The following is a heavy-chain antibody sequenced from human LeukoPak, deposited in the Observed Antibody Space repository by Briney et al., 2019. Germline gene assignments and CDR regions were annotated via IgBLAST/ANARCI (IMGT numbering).Heavy chain of an antibody. V-gene: IGHV3-23*01. Sequence: GGALRPSRGASGFTFCSYAMRVVRPAPREGVGGVSAISGSGSSTYYADSVKGRFTISRDNSKNTLYLQMNSLRAEDTAVYYCAKALQYYYDSSPLWGQGTLVTVSS. CDR2: ISGSGSST. CDR1: GFTFCSYA. D-gene: IGHD3-22*01. CDR3: AKALQYYYDSSPL. J-gene: IGHJ4*02.